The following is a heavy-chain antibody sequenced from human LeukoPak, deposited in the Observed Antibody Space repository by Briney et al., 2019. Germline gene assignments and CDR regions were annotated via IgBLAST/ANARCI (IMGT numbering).Heavy chain of an antibody. CDR3: VRDWGYDSSGYWQKYFDT. D-gene: IGHD3-22*01. CDR1: GFTFSSYS. CDR2: ISSSSSYI. J-gene: IGHJ4*02. V-gene: IGHV3-21*01. Sequence: GGSLRLSCAASGFTFSSYSMNWVRQAPGKGLEWVSSISSSSSYIYYADSVKGRFTISRDNAKNSLYLQMNSLRAEDTAVYYCVRDWGYDSSGYWQKYFDTWGQGTLVTVSS.